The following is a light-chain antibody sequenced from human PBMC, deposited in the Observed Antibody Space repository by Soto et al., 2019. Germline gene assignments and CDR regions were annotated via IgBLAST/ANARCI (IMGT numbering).Light chain of an antibody. CDR1: NRVVGGHNY. Sequence: QSLLTQPHSVSGSPGQSVTISCTGTNRVVGGHNYVSWYQQSPGKAPKLLIYGVSERPSGVPDRFSGSKSGSTASLTISGLQAEDEADYYCCSYAATYTYVFGTGNKVTVL. J-gene: IGLJ1*01. V-gene: IGLV2-11*01. CDR2: GVS. CDR3: CSYAATYTYV.